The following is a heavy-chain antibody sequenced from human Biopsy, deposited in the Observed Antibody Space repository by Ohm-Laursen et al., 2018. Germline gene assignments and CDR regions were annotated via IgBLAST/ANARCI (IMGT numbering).Heavy chain of an antibody. D-gene: IGHD3/OR15-3a*01. J-gene: IGHJ4*02. CDR3: VRLNRRGNIIFFDY. V-gene: IGHV4-59*08. Sequence: TLSLTCTVSGGSITADFWTWIRQTPGERLEWIGYRFHSGSPMYNPSLKSRVTISVDTSKSQFSLTLTSLTAADTAVYYCVRLNRRGNIIFFDYWGRGTLVTVSS. CDR2: RFHSGSP. CDR1: GGSITADF.